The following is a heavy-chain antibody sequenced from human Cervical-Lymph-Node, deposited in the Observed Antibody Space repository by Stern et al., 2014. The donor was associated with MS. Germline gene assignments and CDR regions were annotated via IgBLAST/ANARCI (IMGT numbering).Heavy chain of an antibody. CDR3: AREGEKASTTAFDS. CDR2: ISHDGNEK. D-gene: IGHD3-16*01. J-gene: IGHJ4*02. CDR1: GFTFRNYA. Sequence: VQLVESGGGAVQPGKSLRLSCAASGFTFRNYAMHWVRQAPGKGLAWVAVISHDGNEKYYADSLRGRFTISRDNARNTLYLQMNSLGADDTAVYYCAREGEKASTTAFDSWGQGTLVTVS. V-gene: IGHV3-30*01.